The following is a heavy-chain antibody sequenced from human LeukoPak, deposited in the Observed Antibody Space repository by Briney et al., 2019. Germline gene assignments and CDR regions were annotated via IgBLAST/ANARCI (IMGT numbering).Heavy chain of an antibody. CDR2: IYTSGST. CDR3: ARVSGDLEWLSRNWYFDL. CDR1: GYSISNGYY. D-gene: IGHD3-3*01. Sequence: PSETLSLTCTVSGYSISNGYYWSWIRQPAGKGLEWIGRIYTSGSTNYNPSLKSRVTMSVDTSKNQFSLKLSSVTAADTAVYYCARVSGDLEWLSRNWYFDLWGRGTLVTVSS. V-gene: IGHV4-4*07. J-gene: IGHJ2*01.